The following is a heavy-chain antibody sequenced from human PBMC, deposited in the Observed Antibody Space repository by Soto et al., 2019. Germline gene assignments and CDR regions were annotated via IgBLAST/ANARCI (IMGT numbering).Heavy chain of an antibody. D-gene: IGHD3-22*01. J-gene: IGHJ4*02. CDR2: IIPIFGTA. CDR1: GGTFSSYA. CDR3: AGYYYDSSGYYYNFDY. Sequence: SVKVSCKPSGGTFSSYAISWVRQAPGQGLEWMGGIIPIFGTANYAQKFQGRVTITADESTSTAYMELSSLRSEDTAVYYCAGYYYDSSGYYYNFDYWGQGTLVTVSS. V-gene: IGHV1-69*13.